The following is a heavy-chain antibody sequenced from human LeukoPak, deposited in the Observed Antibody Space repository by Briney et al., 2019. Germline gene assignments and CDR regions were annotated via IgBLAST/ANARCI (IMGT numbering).Heavy chain of an antibody. CDR3: ARFPPSSPSSPDAFDI. CDR2: ISAYNGNT. V-gene: IGHV1-8*03. D-gene: IGHD6-13*01. Sequence: GASVKVSCKASGYTFTGYYMHWVRQAPGQGLEWMGWISAYNGNTNYAQKLQGRVTITRNTSISTAYMELSSLRSEDTAVYYCARFPPSSPSSPDAFDIWGQGTMVTVSS. J-gene: IGHJ3*02. CDR1: GYTFTGYY.